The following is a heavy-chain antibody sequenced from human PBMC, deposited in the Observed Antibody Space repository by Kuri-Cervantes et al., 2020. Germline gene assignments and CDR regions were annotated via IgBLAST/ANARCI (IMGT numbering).Heavy chain of an antibody. V-gene: IGHV3-66*01. CDR2: IYSGGST. Sequence: GESLKISCAASGFTFDDYAMHWVRQAPGKGLEWVSVIYSGGSTYYADSVKGRFTISRDNSKNTLYLQMNSPRAEDTAVYYCARDPPLKVGATGWFDPWGQGTLVTVS. CDR3: ARDPPLKVGATGWFDP. D-gene: IGHD1-26*01. CDR1: GFTFDDYA. J-gene: IGHJ5*02.